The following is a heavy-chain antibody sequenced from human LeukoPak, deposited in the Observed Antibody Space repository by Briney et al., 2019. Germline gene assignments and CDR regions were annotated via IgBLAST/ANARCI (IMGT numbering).Heavy chain of an antibody. CDR1: GFTFSSFG. CDR2: ISSSSNTI. V-gene: IGHV3-48*01. CDR3: AKEGGYGGPSQYFDY. J-gene: IGHJ4*02. Sequence: GGSLRLSCAASGFTFSSFGMNWVRQAPGKGLEWVSYISSSSNTIYYADSVKGRFTISRDNSKNTLYLQMNSLRAEDTAVYYCAKEGGYGGPSQYFDYWGQGTLVTVSS. D-gene: IGHD4-23*01.